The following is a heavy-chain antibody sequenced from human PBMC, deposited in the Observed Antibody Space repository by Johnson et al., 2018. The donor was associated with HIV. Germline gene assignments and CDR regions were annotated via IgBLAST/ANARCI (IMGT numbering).Heavy chain of an antibody. V-gene: IGHV3-53*01. Sequence: EQLVESGGGLIQPGGSLRLSCAASGFTVSSNYMSWVRQAPAKGLEWVSVISSGDRAFYGDSVKGRFTISRDNSKNTLNLQMNTLRAEDTAVYYCARGTITLIRGVIGFDIWGQGTMVTV. CDR3: ARGTITLIRGVIGFDI. CDR1: GFTVSSNY. CDR2: ISSGDRA. J-gene: IGHJ3*02. D-gene: IGHD3-10*01.